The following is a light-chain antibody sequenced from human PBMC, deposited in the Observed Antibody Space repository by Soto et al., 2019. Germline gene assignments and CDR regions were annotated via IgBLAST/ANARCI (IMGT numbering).Light chain of an antibody. J-gene: IGKJ5*01. CDR3: QQYNSYSIT. CDR2: KAS. CDR1: QSISSW. V-gene: IGKV1-5*03. Sequence: DIQMTQSPSTLSASVGDRVTITCRASQSISSWLAWYQQKPGKAPKLLIYKASSLESGVPSRFSGSGPGTEFTLTISSMQPDDFATYYCQQYNSYSITFGQWTRREIK.